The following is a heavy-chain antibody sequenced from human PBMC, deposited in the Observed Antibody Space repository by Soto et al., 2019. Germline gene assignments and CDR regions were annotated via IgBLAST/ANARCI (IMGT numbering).Heavy chain of an antibody. V-gene: IGHV1-8*01. J-gene: IGHJ5*02. Sequence: QVQLVQSGAEVKKPGASVKVSCKASGYSFISYDINWVRQATGQGLEWMGWMNPNSGNTGYAQKFQGRVTMTRNTSISTAYMELSSLRSEDTAVYHCARGREYSGTFDPWGQGTLVTVSS. CDR3: ARGREYSGTFDP. D-gene: IGHD6-6*01. CDR1: GYSFISYD. CDR2: MNPNSGNT.